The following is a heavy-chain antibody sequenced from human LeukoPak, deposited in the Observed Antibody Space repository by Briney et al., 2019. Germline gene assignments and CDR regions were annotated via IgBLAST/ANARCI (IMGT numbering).Heavy chain of an antibody. CDR2: KSYDGSNK. CDR3: VKDLLGGDSGSYYEVGELGMDV. D-gene: IGHD1-26*01. CDR1: GFPLSSFD. V-gene: IGHV3-30*18. J-gene: IGHJ6*02. Sequence: PGGSLRLLRAVSGFPLSSFDMHWVPQASGKGLEWVAVKSYDGSNKYYADSVKGRLTISRDKSKNRLYMQMNSLRAEDTAVYYCVKDLLGGDSGSYYEVGELGMDVWGQGTTVAVSS.